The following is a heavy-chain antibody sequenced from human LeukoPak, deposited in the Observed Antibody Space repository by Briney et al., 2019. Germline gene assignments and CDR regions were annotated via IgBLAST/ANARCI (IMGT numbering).Heavy chain of an antibody. J-gene: IGHJ4*02. CDR2: VSWSSGSI. V-gene: IGHV3-9*01. D-gene: IGHD3-22*01. CDR3: AKDFDSSGYFSYTFDS. Sequence: GGSLRLSCAASGFTFDNYAMNWVRQAPGKGLEWVSGVSWSSGSIGYVDSVRGRFTISRDNAKSSLYLQMDSLTPEDTALYYCAKDFDSSGYFSYTFDSWGQGTLVTVSS. CDR1: GFTFDNYA.